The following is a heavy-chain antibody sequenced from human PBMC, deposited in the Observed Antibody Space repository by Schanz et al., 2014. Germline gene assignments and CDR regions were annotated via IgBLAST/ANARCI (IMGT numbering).Heavy chain of an antibody. CDR2: INVGNGNM. V-gene: IGHV1-3*01. CDR1: GYTFTSYS. J-gene: IGHJ4*02. D-gene: IGHD5-12*01. Sequence: QVQLLQSGPEVKKPGASVKVSCKASGYTFTSYSIHWVRQAPGQGLEWMGCINVGNGNMKYSQKCQGRVTITRDTSTSTSYMELTSLRVEDTAVYYCARDFSAYVGNCFDYWGQGTLVTVSS. CDR3: ARDFSAYVGNCFDY.